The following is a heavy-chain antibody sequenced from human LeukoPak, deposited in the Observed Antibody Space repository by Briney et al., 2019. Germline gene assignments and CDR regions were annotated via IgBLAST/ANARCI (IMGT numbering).Heavy chain of an antibody. CDR3: ARRFTIFGVVIYDAFDI. J-gene: IGHJ3*02. D-gene: IGHD3-3*01. V-gene: IGHV5-51*01. Sequence: GESLKISCKGSGYSFTTYWIGWVRQMPGKGLGWMGIIYPGDSDTRYSPSFQGQVTISADKSISTAYLQWSSLKASDTAMYYCARRFTIFGVVIYDAFDIWGQGTMVTVSS. CDR2: IYPGDSDT. CDR1: GYSFTTYW.